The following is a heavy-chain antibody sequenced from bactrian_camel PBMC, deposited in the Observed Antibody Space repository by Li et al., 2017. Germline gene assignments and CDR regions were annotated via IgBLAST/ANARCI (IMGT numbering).Heavy chain of an antibody. Sequence: HVQMVESGGGSVQAGGSLKLACVASGDVFSRLNMAWFRQAPGKEREGVAAVDTAGLTTYTYAVQGRFTISRDNAKNTLYLQLNSLRTEDTAMYYCSNTNQRGQGTQVTVS. V-gene: IGHV3S53*01. CDR3: SNTNQ. CDR2: VDTAGLT. CDR1: GDVFSRLN. D-gene: IGHD3*01. J-gene: IGHJ4*01.